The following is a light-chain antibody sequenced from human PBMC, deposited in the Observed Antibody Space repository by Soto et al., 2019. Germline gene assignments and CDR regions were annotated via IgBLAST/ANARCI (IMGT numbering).Light chain of an antibody. J-gene: IGKJ3*01. CDR1: QSVRSY. Sequence: EIVLTQSPATLSLSPGGGATLSCRASQSVRSYLAWYQQRVGQAPRLLIYDASKRATGIPARFSGSGSGTDFTLTISSLEPEDSAVYYCQQRGNWPFTFGPGTKVDI. CDR2: DAS. V-gene: IGKV3-11*01. CDR3: QQRGNWPFT.